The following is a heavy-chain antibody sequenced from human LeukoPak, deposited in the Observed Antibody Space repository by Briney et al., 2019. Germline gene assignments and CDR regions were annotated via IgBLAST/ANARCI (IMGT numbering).Heavy chain of an antibody. Sequence: GGSLRLSCAASGFTFSSYSMNWVRQAPGKGLEWVSYISSSSSTIYYADSVKRRFTISRDNAKNSLYLQMNSLRAEDTAVYYCARGRLLWFGELNAGLDYWGQGTLVTVSS. J-gene: IGHJ4*02. V-gene: IGHV3-48*01. CDR2: ISSSSSTI. CDR3: ARGRLLWFGELNAGLDY. CDR1: GFTFSSYS. D-gene: IGHD3-10*01.